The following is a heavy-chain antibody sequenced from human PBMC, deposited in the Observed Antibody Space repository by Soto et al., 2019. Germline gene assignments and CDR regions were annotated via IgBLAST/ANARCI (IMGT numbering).Heavy chain of an antibody. CDR2: IKEHGSEK. Sequence: PGGSLRLSCAASGFTFSSYWMSWVRQAPGKGLEWVANIKEHGSEKYYVDSVKGRFTISRDNAKNSLYLQMNSLRAEDTAVYYCARAKTYLDFWSGYKYLQHWCQGILVTVS. CDR1: GFTFSSYW. V-gene: IGHV3-7*01. J-gene: IGHJ1*01. CDR3: ARAKTYLDFWSGYKYLQH. D-gene: IGHD3-3*01.